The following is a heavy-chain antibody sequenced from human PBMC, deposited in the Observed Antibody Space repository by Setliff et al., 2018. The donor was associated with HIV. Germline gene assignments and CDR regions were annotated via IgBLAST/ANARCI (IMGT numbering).Heavy chain of an antibody. CDR1: GGSISSGGFY. Sequence: SETLSLTCTVTGGSISSGGFYWTWIRQHPGKGLEWIGYIYNTGSTYHSPSLESRVTISIDTSKNQFSLKLTSVTAADTAIYYCARDRHYYGSGSYGPWGQGILVTVSS. CDR2: IYNTGST. D-gene: IGHD3-10*01. CDR3: ARDRHYYGSGSYGP. V-gene: IGHV4-31*02. J-gene: IGHJ5*02.